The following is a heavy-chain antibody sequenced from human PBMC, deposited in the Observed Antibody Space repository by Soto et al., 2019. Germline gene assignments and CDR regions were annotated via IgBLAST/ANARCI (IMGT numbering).Heavy chain of an antibody. CDR2: IGTSGRTI. V-gene: IGHV3-48*03. Sequence: GGSLRLSCSVSGFTFSNYEMNWVRQAPGKGLEWVSYIGTSGRTIYYADSVRGRFTISRDNAKNSLYLQMNSLRAEDTAVYYCARDPAIYSGKFDYGLDVWGQGTTVTVSS. D-gene: IGHD4-4*01. J-gene: IGHJ6*02. CDR3: ARDPAIYSGKFDYGLDV. CDR1: GFTFSNYE.